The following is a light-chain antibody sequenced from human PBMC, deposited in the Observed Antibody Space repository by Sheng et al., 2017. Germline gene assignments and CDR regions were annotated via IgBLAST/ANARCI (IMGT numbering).Light chain of an antibody. J-gene: IGKJ4*01. CDR2: AAS. CDR3: QLSSSPFT. CDR1: QSITTY. Sequence: IRMTQSPFSLSASVGDRVTITCRASQSITTYLNWYHQKPGKAPKLLIYAASSLQSGVPSRFSGSGSGTDFTLTISSLQPEDFATYYCQLSSSPFTFGGGTKVEIK. V-gene: IGKV1-39*01.